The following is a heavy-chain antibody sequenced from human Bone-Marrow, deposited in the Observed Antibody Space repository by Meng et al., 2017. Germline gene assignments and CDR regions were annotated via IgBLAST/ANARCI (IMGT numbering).Heavy chain of an antibody. D-gene: IGHD4-17*01. CDR1: GGTFNTYT. J-gene: IGHJ5*02. V-gene: IGHV1-69*01. CDR3: ARDFRDGDYVGVWFDP. Sequence: VARGLSVAEVKPPVSSVKVSWKASGGTFNTYTISWVRQAPGQGLEWMGGVIPIFDKANYAQKFQGRVTITADESTSTVYMELSSLRSEDTAVYYCARDFRDGDYVGVWFDPWGQGTLVTVSS. CDR2: VIPIFDKA.